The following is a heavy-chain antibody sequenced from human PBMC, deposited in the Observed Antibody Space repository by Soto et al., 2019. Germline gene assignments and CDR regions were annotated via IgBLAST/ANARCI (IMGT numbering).Heavy chain of an antibody. V-gene: IGHV3-11*06. CDR2: ISPNSKYR. CDR1: GFTFSDFY. D-gene: IGHD2-21*01. J-gene: IGHJ4*02. Sequence: RLSCVASGFTFSDFYMTWIRQAPGKGLEWLSYISPNSKYREYADSVKGRHTISRDNAKKSLYLQMNSLRAEDTAVYYCVRGGGGGQFDSWGQGTLVTVSS. CDR3: VRGGGGGQFDS.